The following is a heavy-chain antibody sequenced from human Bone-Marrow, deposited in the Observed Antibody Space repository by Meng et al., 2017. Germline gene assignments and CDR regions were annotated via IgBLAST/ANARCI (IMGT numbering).Heavy chain of an antibody. CDR3: ARDEDISAAGKLFGDY. D-gene: IGHD6-13*01. J-gene: IGHJ4*02. CDR1: GYNFPDYW. V-gene: IGHV1-2*06. Sequence: VEVVQSGGEVKQPGASVKVSCKPSGYNFPDYWLHWVRRAPGQGLEWMGRIDPKSGDTHYAQRFQGRVTMTGDTSISTAYMELSGLRSDDTAMYYCARDEDISAAGKLFGDYWGQGTLVTVSS. CDR2: IDPKSGDT.